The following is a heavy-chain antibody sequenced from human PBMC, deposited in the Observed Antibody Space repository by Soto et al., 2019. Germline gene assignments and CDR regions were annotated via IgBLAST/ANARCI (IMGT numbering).Heavy chain of an antibody. Sequence: SETVSLTCTVSGGSISNYYWGWIRQPPGKGLEYIGYIYYIGITNYNPSLKSRVTISADTSKNQFSLKMTSVTAADTAVYYCATAGTIIGVVSSFAYWGQGTLVTVSS. D-gene: IGHD3-3*01. V-gene: IGHV4-59*01. CDR3: ATAGTIIGVVSSFAY. J-gene: IGHJ4*02. CDR1: GGSISNYY. CDR2: IYYIGIT.